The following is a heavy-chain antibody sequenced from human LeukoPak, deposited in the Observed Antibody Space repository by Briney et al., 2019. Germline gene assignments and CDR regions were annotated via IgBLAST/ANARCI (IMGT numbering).Heavy chain of an antibody. CDR1: GGSFSGYY. D-gene: IGHD6-19*01. Sequence: SETLSLTCAVYGGSFSGYYWSWIRQPQGKGLEWIGEINHSGSTNYNPSLKSRVTISVDTSKNQFPLKLSSVTAADTAVYYCTRGRHSSGWYGRHNWFDPWGQGTLVTVSS. CDR2: INHSGST. J-gene: IGHJ5*02. V-gene: IGHV4-34*01. CDR3: TRGRHSSGWYGRHNWFDP.